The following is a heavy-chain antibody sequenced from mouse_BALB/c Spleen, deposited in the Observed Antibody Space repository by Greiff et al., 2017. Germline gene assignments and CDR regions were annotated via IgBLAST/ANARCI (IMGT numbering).Heavy chain of an antibody. CDR1: GFTFSDYY. D-gene: IGHD2-1*01. Sequence: EVQGVESGGGLVKPGGSLKLSCAASGFTFSDYYMYWVRQTPEKRLEWVATISDGGSYTYYPDSVKGRFTISRDNAKNNLYLQMSSLKSEDTAMYYCARVGGNYLAWFAYWGQGTLVTVSA. J-gene: IGHJ3*01. V-gene: IGHV5-4*02. CDR3: ARVGGNYLAWFAY. CDR2: ISDGGSYT.